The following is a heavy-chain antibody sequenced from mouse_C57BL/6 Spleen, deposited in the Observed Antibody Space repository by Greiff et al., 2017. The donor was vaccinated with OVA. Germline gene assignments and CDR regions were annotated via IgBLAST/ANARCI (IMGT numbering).Heavy chain of an antibody. V-gene: IGHV5-6*01. CDR3: ARKGVTTVVGAMDY. J-gene: IGHJ4*01. CDR1: GFTFSSYG. CDR2: ISSGGSYT. Sequence: EVKLVESGGDLVKPGGSLKLSCAASGFTFSSYGMSWVRQTPDKRLEWVATISSGGSYTYYPDSVKGRFTISRDNAKNTLYLQMSSLKSEDTAMYYCARKGVTTVVGAMDYWGQGTSVTVSS. D-gene: IGHD1-1*01.